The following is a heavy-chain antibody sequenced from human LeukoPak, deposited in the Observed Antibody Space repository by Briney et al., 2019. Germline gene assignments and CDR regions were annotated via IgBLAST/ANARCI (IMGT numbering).Heavy chain of an antibody. Sequence: GGSLRLSCAASGFTFGDYAVSWVRQAPGKGLEWVGFIRTEAYDGATDYGASVKGRFTISRDDSKNIAYLQMNSLNTEDTAVYYCTRTFGYYYFYMDVWGKGTTVIVSS. J-gene: IGHJ6*03. CDR2: IRTEAYDGAT. CDR3: TRTFGYYYFYMDV. CDR1: GFTFGDYA. V-gene: IGHV3-49*04. D-gene: IGHD3-16*01.